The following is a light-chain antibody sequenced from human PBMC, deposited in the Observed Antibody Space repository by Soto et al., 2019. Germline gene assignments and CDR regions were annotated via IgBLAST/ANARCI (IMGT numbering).Light chain of an antibody. V-gene: IGKV3-20*01. J-gene: IGKJ2*01. CDR3: QQYGSSPGYT. CDR1: QSVSSSY. CDR2: GAS. Sequence: EIVLTQSPDTLSLSPGERATLSCRASQSVSSSYLAWYQQKPGQAPRLLIYGASSRATGIPDRFSGSGSGTDCTLAISRLEPEDCAVYYCQQYGSSPGYTFGQGTKLEIK.